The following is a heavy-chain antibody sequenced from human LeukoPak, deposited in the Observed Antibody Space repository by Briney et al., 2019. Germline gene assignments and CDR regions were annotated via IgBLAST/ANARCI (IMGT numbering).Heavy chain of an antibody. CDR3: ARRHYGDHSNWFDP. CDR2: IYYRGNT. CDR1: GGPLNNYY. J-gene: IGHJ5*02. V-gene: IGHV4-59*08. D-gene: IGHD4-17*01. Sequence: SETLSLTCTVSGGPLNNYYWSWIRQPPGKGLEWIGYIYYRGNTNYNPSLKSRVTISVDTSKNQLSLKLNSVTAADTAVYYCARRHYGDHSNWFDPWGQGTLVTVSS.